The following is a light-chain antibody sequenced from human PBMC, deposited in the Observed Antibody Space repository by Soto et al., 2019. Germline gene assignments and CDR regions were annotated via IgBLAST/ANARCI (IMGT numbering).Light chain of an antibody. CDR1: QSVSSSY. J-gene: IGKJ2*01. V-gene: IGKV3-20*01. Sequence: EIVLTQSAGTLSLSPGERATLSCRASQSVSSSYLAWYQQKPGQAPRLLIYGASSRATGIPDRFSGSGSGTEFTLTISRLEPVDFAVYYCQQYGSSLGTFGQGTKLEIK. CDR3: QQYGSSLGT. CDR2: GAS.